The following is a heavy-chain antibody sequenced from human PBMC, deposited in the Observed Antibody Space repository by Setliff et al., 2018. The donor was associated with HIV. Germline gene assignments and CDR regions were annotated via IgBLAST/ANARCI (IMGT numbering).Heavy chain of an antibody. CDR3: ARGSSSWYYYYYYGMDV. Sequence: NPSETLSLTCTVSGGSISSHYWSWIRQPPGKGLEWIGSIYYSGSTNYNPSLKSRVTISVDTSKNQFSLKLSSVTAADTAVYYCARGSSSWYYYYYYGMDVWGQGTTVTVSS. D-gene: IGHD6-13*01. V-gene: IGHV4-59*11. CDR1: GGSISSHY. J-gene: IGHJ6*02. CDR2: IYYSGST.